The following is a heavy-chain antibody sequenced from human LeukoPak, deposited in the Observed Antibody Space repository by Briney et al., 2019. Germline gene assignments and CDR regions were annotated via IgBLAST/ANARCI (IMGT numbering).Heavy chain of an antibody. CDR2: ISGWGTFI. J-gene: IGHJ4*02. CDR1: VFTFTIYA. CDR3: ARVDGSSLSRARFDY. V-gene: IGHV3-23*01. D-gene: IGHD6-6*01. Sequence: GGSLRLSCAPSVFTFTIYAVNCVPQAPGKGLEGFSAISGWGTFIYYVESVKGRFTTSRDRSKSTAYLQMNSLRAEDTAIYYCARVDGSSLSRARFDYWGAGTLVTVSS.